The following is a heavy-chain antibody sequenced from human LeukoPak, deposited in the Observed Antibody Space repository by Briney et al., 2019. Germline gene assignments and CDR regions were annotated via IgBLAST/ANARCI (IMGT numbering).Heavy chain of an antibody. D-gene: IGHD6-19*01. CDR1: GGTFSSYA. CDR2: IIPIFGTA. CDR3: AREGSSGFDAFDI. V-gene: IGHV1-69*06. J-gene: IGHJ3*02. Sequence: GSSVKVSCKASGGTFSSYAISWVRQAPGQGLEWMGGIIPIFGTANYAQKFQGRVTITADKSTSTAYMELSSLRSEDTAVYYCAREGSSGFDAFDIWGQGTMVTVSS.